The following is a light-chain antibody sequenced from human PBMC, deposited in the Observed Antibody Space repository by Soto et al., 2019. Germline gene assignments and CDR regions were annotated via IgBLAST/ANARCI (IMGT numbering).Light chain of an antibody. J-gene: IGLJ1*01. Sequence: QSVLTQPASVSGSPGQSITISCTGTNSDVGGYNYVSWYQQHPGKAPELMIYEVSHRPSGVSNRFSGSKSDNTASLTISGLQAEDEADYYCGPYTSISTLYVFGTGTKVTVL. CDR1: NSDVGGYNY. CDR3: GPYTSISTLYV. CDR2: EVS. V-gene: IGLV2-14*01.